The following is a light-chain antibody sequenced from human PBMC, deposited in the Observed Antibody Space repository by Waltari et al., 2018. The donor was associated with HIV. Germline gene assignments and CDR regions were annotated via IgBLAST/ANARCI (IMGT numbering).Light chain of an antibody. CDR3: QQYDSGPRGIT. V-gene: IGKV3-15*01. J-gene: IGKJ2*01. CDR1: KSISAK. CDR2: EAA. Sequence: EIVMTQSPPTLSVSPGQRVTLSCRASKSISAKVAGYQQRPGQAPRLLIYEAATRPTGIPARFSGSGSGTEFTLTISSLQSEDFATYFCQQYDSGPRGITFGQGTMLEIK.